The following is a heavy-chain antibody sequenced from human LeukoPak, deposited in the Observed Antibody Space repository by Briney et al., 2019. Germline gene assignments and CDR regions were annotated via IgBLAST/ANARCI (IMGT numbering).Heavy chain of an antibody. J-gene: IGHJ4*02. Sequence: APVKVSCKASGYTFTGYYMHWVRQAPGQGLEWMGWINPNSGGTNYAQKFQGWVTMTRDTSISTAYMELSRLRSDDTAVYYCARGGYSYGYTDYWGQGTLVTVSS. CDR1: GYTFTGYY. V-gene: IGHV1-2*04. CDR2: INPNSGGT. D-gene: IGHD5-18*01. CDR3: ARGGYSYGYTDY.